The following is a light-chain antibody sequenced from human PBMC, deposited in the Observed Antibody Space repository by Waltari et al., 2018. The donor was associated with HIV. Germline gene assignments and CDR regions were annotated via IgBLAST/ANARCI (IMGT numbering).Light chain of an antibody. CDR1: SSNMGNNY. Sequence: QSVLTQPPSVSAAPGQKVPISCCGSSSNMGNNYVSWYQQLPGTAPKLLIYHNNKRPSGIPDRFSGSKSGTSATLGITGLQTGDEADYYCGTWDSTLYAGRWLFGGGTKLTVL. J-gene: IGLJ3*02. V-gene: IGLV1-51*01. CDR2: HNN. CDR3: GTWDSTLYAGRWL.